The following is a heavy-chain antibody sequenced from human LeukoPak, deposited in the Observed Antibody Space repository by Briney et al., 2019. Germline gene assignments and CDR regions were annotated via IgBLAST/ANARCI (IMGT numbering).Heavy chain of an antibody. V-gene: IGHV4-61*09. Sequence: PSETLSLTCTVSGGSISSGSSCWSWIRQPAEKGLEWIGHISTSGSTNYNPSLKSRVTISVDTSKNQFSLKLSSVTAADTPVYYCAREDYGHYGGGYFYCYMDVWGKGTTSPSP. D-gene: IGHD3-16*01. CDR3: AREDYGHYGGGYFYCYMDV. J-gene: IGHJ6*03. CDR1: GGSISSGSSC. CDR2: ISTSGST.